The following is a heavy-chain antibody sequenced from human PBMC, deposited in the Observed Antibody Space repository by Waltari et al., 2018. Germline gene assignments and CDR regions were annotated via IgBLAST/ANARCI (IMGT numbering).Heavy chain of an antibody. D-gene: IGHD3-22*01. CDR3: DAMDSSNYYRFDY. CDR2: IYYSGST. Sequence: QLQLQESGPGLVKPSATLSLSCIVSGASIYNRTYYWGWIRQPPGKGLEWIGSIYYSGSTYYNPSLKSRVTISVDTSKNQLSLKMNSVTAADTAVYYCDAMDSSNYYRFDYWGQGTLVTVSS. J-gene: IGHJ4*02. V-gene: IGHV4-39*07. CDR1: GASIYNRTYY.